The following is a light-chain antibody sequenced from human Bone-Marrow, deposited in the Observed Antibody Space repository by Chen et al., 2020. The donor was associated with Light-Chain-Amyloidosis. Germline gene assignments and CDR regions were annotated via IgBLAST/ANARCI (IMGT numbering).Light chain of an antibody. CDR2: GDF. J-gene: IGLJ3*02. V-gene: IGLV2-23*01. CDR3: CAYTGSSTWV. Sequence: QSALTQPASVSGSPGQSITNSCTASNSDVGNYNLVSWYQNHPGKAPKLIIYGDFKRPSGVSKRFSGSKSGNTASLTISGLQNEDEAHYHCCAYTGSSTWVFGGGTKLTVL. CDR1: NSDVGNYNL.